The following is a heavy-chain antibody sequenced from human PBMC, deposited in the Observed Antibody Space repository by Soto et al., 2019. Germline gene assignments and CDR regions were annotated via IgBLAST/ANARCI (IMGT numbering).Heavy chain of an antibody. CDR3: AREANCGSDCYSPAEHSQP. CDR2: ISAYNGKT. CDR1: GYTFSNYG. Sequence: ASVKVSCKASGYTFSNYGISWVRQAPGQGLEWMGWISAYNGKTYDAERLQGRVTMTTDTSTSTAYMELRSLRSDDTAVYYCAREANCGSDCYSPAEHSQPWGQGTLVTVSS. J-gene: IGHJ1*01. V-gene: IGHV1-18*04. D-gene: IGHD2-21*02.